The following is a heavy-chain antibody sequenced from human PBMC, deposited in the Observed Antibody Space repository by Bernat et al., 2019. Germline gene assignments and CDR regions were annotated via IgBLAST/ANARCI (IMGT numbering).Heavy chain of an antibody. J-gene: IGHJ4*02. CDR2: ISGSSGTI. V-gene: IGHV3-48*01. D-gene: IGHD6-6*01. Sequence: EVQLVESGGGLVQPGGSLRLSCAASGFTFSSYNMNWVRQAPGRGLEGVSYISGSSGTINYADSVKGRFTISRDNAKNSLYMQMNSLRADETAVYYCARRDSNSRNFDYWGQGTLVTVSS. CDR3: ARRDSNSRNFDY. CDR1: GFTFSSYN.